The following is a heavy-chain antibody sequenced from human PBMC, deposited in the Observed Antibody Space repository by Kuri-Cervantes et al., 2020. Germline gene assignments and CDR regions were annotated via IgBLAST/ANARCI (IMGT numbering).Heavy chain of an antibody. CDR3: AKDQIGGLAYYFDY. V-gene: IGHV3-23*01. J-gene: IGHJ4*02. CDR2: ISGSGGST. CDR1: GFTFDNYA. Sequence: GESLKISCAASGFTFDNYAMSWVRQAPGKGLEWVSAISGSGGSTYYADSVKGRFTISRDNSKNTLYLQMNSLRAEDTAVYYCAKDQIGGLAYYFDYWGQGTLVTVSS. D-gene: IGHD3-10*01.